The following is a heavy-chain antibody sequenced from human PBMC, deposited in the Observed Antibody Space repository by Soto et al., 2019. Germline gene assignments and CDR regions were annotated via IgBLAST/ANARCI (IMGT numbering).Heavy chain of an antibody. V-gene: IGHV3-9*01. CDR2: ISWNSDTI. CDR1: GFSFDDYA. CDR3: ARDVWSRASGPPDS. D-gene: IGHD3-10*01. Sequence: EVQLVESGGGLVQPGRSLRLSCAASGFSFDDYAMHWVRQAPGKGLEWVTGISWNSDTIGYADSVKGRFTISRDNAKNSLYLQMNSLRAEDTALYYCARDVWSRASGPPDSRGQGTLVTVSS. J-gene: IGHJ4*02.